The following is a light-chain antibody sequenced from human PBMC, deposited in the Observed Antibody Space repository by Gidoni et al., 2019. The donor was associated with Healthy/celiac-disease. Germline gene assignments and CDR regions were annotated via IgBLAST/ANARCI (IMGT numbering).Light chain of an antibody. CDR3: MQALQTPRT. J-gene: IGKJ1*01. Sequence: DMVTTQSPLSLPVTPGEPASISCRSSQSLLHSNGYNYLDWYLQKPGQSPQLLIYLGSNRASGVPDRFSGSGSGTDFTLKISRVEAEDVGVYYCMQALQTPRTFGQGTKVEIK. CDR1: QSLLHSNGYNY. V-gene: IGKV2-28*01. CDR2: LGS.